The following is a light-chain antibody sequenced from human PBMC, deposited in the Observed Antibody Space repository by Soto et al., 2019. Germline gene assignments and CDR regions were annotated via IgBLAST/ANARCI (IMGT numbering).Light chain of an antibody. CDR3: QQSYSTPLT. CDR1: QSISSY. Sequence: DIQMTQSPSSLSASVGDRVTITCRASQSISSYLNWYQQKPGKAPKLLIYAANTLQSGVSARFSGSGSGTDFTLTISSLQTDDFATYYCQQSYSTPLTFGGGTKGDIK. CDR2: AAN. V-gene: IGKV1-39*01. J-gene: IGKJ4*01.